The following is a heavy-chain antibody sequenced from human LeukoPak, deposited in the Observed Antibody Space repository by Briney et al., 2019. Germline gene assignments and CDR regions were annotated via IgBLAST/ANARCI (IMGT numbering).Heavy chain of an antibody. Sequence: PGGSLRLSCAASGFTFDEYAMHWVRQAPGKGLEWVSGITYNSGSIDYTDSVKGRFTISRDNAKNSLYLQMNSLRAEDTAVYYCARELITIFGVVDYWGQGTLVTVSS. CDR2: ITYNSGSI. CDR3: ARELITIFGVVDY. V-gene: IGHV3-9*01. CDR1: GFTFDEYA. J-gene: IGHJ4*02. D-gene: IGHD3-3*01.